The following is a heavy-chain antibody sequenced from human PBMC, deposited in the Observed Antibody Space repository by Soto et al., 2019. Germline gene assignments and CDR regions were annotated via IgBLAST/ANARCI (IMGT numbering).Heavy chain of an antibody. CDR3: ARSDGRY. J-gene: IGHJ4*02. V-gene: IGHV4-59*01. CDR1: GGSIISYY. Sequence: PSETLSLTCTVSGGSIISYYWIWCRQPPWKGLEWIGYIYYSGSTNYNPSLKSRVTISVDTSKNQFSLKLSSVTAADTAVYYCARSDGRYWGQGTLVTVSS. CDR2: IYYSGST.